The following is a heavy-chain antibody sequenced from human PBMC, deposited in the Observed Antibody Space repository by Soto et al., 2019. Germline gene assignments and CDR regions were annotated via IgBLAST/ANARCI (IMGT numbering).Heavy chain of an antibody. D-gene: IGHD2-15*01. CDR2: INPSGGST. Sequence: GASVKVSCKASEYTFTCYYMHWVRQAPGQGLEWMGIINPSGGSTSYAQKFQGRVTMTRDTSTSTVYMELSSLRSEDTAVYYCARGLDRDPLPATATCLDYWGQGTLVTVSS. V-gene: IGHV1-46*01. CDR3: ARGLDRDPLPATATCLDY. CDR1: EYTFTCYY. J-gene: IGHJ4*02.